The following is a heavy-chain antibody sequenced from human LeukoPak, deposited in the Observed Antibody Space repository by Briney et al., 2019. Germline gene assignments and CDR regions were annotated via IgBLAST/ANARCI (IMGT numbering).Heavy chain of an antibody. J-gene: IGHJ4*02. D-gene: IGHD3-22*01. V-gene: IGHV3-66*01. CDR1: GFTVSSNY. CDR3: ARAPDYYDSSGYLGY. CDR2: IYSGGST. Sequence: PGGSLRPSCAASGFTVSSNYMSWVRQAPGKGRGGASVIYSGGSTYYADSVKGRFTISRDNSKNTLYLQMNSLRAEDTAVYYCARAPDYYDSSGYLGYWGRGTLGTVSA.